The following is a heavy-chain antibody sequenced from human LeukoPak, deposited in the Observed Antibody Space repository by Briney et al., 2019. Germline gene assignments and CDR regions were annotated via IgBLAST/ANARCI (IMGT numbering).Heavy chain of an antibody. CDR1: GFTFSSYS. CDR2: IKLGGSEK. CDR3: TKVQDYFGSADYYYTMDV. J-gene: IGHJ6*02. Sequence: GGSLRLSCAASGFTFSSYSMSWVRQTPGKGLEWVANIKLGGSEKTYVDSVKGRFTISRDDAKDSLYLQMNSLRTKDTAVYYCTKVQDYFGSADYYYTMDVWGQGTTVIVSS. V-gene: IGHV3-7*01. D-gene: IGHD3-10*01.